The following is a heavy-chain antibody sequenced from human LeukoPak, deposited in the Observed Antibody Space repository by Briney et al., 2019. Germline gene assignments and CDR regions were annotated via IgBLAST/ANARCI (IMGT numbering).Heavy chain of an antibody. D-gene: IGHD6-19*01. CDR1: GGSISSGYY. CDR2: IYHSGST. V-gene: IGHV4-38-2*02. J-gene: IGHJ5*02. Sequence: SETLSLTCTVSGGSISSGYYWGWIRQPPGKGLEWIGSIYHSGSTYYNPSLKSRVTISVDTSKNQFSLKLSSVTAADTAVYYCARGGYSSGWYAGSWFDPWGQGTLVTVSS. CDR3: ARGGYSSGWYAGSWFDP.